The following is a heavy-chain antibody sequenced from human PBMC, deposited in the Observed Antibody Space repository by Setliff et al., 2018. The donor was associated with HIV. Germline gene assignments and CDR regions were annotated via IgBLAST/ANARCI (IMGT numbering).Heavy chain of an antibody. CDR3: ARDLSSGPAY. Sequence: GGSLRLSCAASGFTFSSYSMNWVRQAPGKGLEWVSYISSSSSTIYYADSVKGRFTISRDNAKNSLYLQMNSLRAEDTAVYYCARDLSSGPAYWGQGTLVTVSS. J-gene: IGHJ4*02. V-gene: IGHV3-48*01. CDR2: ISSSSSTI. D-gene: IGHD3-22*01. CDR1: GFTFSSYS.